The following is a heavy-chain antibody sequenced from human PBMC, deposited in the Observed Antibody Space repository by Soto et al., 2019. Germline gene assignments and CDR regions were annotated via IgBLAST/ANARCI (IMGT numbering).Heavy chain of an antibody. CDR1: GGSISSGGYS. J-gene: IGHJ5*02. Sequence: SETLSLTCAVSGGSISSGGYSWSWIRQPPGKGLEWIGYIYHSGSTYYIPSLKSRVTISVDRSKNQFSLKLSSVTAADTAVYYCARGAPVRFDPWGQGTLVTVSS. CDR2: IYHSGST. V-gene: IGHV4-30-2*01. D-gene: IGHD2-8*01. CDR3: ARGAPVRFDP.